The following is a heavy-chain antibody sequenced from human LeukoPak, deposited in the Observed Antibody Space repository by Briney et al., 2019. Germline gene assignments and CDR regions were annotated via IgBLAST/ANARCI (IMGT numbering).Heavy chain of an antibody. D-gene: IGHD1-26*01. CDR1: GYTFTGYY. CDR3: ARDWESLVGATTGSVDY. J-gene: IGHJ4*02. V-gene: IGHV1-2*02. CDR2: INPNSGGT. Sequence: ASVKVSCKASGYTFTGYYMHWVRQAPGQGLEWMGWINPNSGGTNYAQKFQGRVTMTRDTSISPAYVELSRLRSDDTAVYYCARDWESLVGATTGSVDYWGQGALVTVSS.